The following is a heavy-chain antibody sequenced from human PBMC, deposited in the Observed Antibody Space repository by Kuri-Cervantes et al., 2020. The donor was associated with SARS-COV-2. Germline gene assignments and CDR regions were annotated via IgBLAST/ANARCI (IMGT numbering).Heavy chain of an antibody. J-gene: IGHJ4*02. Sequence: GGSLRLSCAASGFTFSSYALHWVRQAPGRGLEWVAVISYDGSNKYYADSVKGRFTISRVNSKNTLYLQMNSMRAEDTAVYYCARDLVGALYYFDYWGQGTLVTVSS. CDR3: ARDLVGALYYFDY. CDR2: ISYDGSNK. V-gene: IGHV3-30-3*01. D-gene: IGHD1-26*01. CDR1: GFTFSSYA.